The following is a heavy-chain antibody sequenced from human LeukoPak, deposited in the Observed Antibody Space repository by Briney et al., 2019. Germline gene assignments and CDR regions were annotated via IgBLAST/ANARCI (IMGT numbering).Heavy chain of an antibody. V-gene: IGHV3-21*01. Sequence: GGSLRLSCAASGFTFTTYSMNWLRQAPGKGLEWVSFVSSTSRFISYADSVKGRFTISRDNAKNSLYLQMTSLRAEDTAVYYCARDLRGYPYWGQGTLGTVSS. CDR1: GFTFTTYS. D-gene: IGHD3-22*01. CDR2: VSSTSRFI. J-gene: IGHJ1*01. CDR3: ARDLRGYPY.